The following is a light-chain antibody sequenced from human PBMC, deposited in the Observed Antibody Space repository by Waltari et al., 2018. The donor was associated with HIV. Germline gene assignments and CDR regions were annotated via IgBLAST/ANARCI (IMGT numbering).Light chain of an antibody. CDR1: QGISNS. CDR2: AAS. J-gene: IGKJ4*01. V-gene: IGKV1-12*01. Sequence: DIQMTQSPSSVSAPVGDRVTITCRPSQGISNSLAWYQQNPGKAPRLLLYAASSLHSGVASRCSGSGAGTDFTLTVNGLQPDDFAAYYCHQVSSFPLTFGGGTKVEIK. CDR3: HQVSSFPLT.